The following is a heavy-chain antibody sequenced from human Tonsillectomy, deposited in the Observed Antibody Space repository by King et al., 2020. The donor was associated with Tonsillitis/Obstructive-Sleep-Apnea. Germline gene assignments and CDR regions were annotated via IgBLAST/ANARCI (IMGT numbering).Heavy chain of an antibody. CDR2: IYYSGST. Sequence: VQLVESGPGLVKPSQTLSLTCTVSGGSISSGGYYWTWIRQHPGKGLQWIGYIYYSGSTYYNPSLKSRVTISVDTSKNQFSLKLSSVTAADTAVFYCARGRPLYCSSSSCYPGRSFDYWGQGTLVTVSS. CDR1: GGSISSGGYY. D-gene: IGHD2-2*01. CDR3: ARGRPLYCSSSSCYPGRSFDY. J-gene: IGHJ4*02. V-gene: IGHV4-31*03.